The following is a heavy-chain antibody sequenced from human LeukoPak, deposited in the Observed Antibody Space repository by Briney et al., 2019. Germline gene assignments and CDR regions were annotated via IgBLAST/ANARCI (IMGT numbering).Heavy chain of an antibody. CDR2: IYTSGST. CDR3: ARALDFIVVVPAAFIDY. V-gene: IGHV4-4*07. D-gene: IGHD2-2*01. CDR1: GGSISSYY. J-gene: IGHJ4*02. Sequence: SETLSLTCTVSGGSISSYYWSWIRQPAGKGLEWIGRIYTSGSTNYNPSLKSRVTMSVDTSKNQFSLKLSSVTAADTAVYYCARALDFIVVVPAAFIDYWGQGTLVTVSS.